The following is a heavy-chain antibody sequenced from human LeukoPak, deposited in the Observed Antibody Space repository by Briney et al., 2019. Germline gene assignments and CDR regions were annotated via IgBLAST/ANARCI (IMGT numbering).Heavy chain of an antibody. CDR2: TSYDGSNK. V-gene: IGHV3-30*03. Sequence: GRSLRLSCAASGFTFSSYGMHWVRQAPGKGLEWVAVTSYDGSNKYYADSVKGRFTISRDNSKNTLYLQMNSLRAEDTAVYYCARVSSGNYYYGMDVWGQGTTVTVSS. CDR1: GFTFSSYG. CDR3: ARVSSGNYYYGMDV. J-gene: IGHJ6*02. D-gene: IGHD2-15*01.